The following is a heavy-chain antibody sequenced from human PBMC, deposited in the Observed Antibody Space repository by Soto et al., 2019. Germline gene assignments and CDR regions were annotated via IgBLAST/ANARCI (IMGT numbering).Heavy chain of an antibody. CDR1: GGSISSGDYY. CDR2: IYHSGST. D-gene: IGHD6-6*01. J-gene: IGHJ5*02. CDR3: ARERPDGARLDP. Sequence: QVQLQESGPGLVKPSQTLSLTCTVSGGSISSGDYYWSWIRQPPGKGLEWIGYIYHSGSTYYNPSLKSRVTISVDTYKNQFSLKLSSVTAAYTAVYYCARERPDGARLDPWGQGTLVTVSS. V-gene: IGHV4-30-4*01.